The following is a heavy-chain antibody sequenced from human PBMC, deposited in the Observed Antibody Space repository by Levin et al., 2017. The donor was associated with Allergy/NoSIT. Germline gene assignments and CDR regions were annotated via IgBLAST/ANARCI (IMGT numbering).Heavy chain of an antibody. J-gene: IGHJ6*02. V-gene: IGHV1-18*01. CDR3: ARVAPTETYYDFWSGYRTFYYYYGMDV. CDR1: GYTFTSYG. Sequence: GESLKISCKASGYTFTSYGISWVRQAPGQGLEWMGWISAYNGNTNYAQKLQGRVTMTTDTSTSTAYMELRSLRSDDTAVYYCARVAPTETYYDFWSGYRTFYYYYGMDVWGQGTTVTVSS. D-gene: IGHD3-3*01. CDR2: ISAYNGNT.